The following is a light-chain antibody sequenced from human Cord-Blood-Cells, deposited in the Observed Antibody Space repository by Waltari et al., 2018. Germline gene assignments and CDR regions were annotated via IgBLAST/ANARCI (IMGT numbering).Light chain of an antibody. CDR3: QSYDSSNQV. V-gene: IGLV6-57*03. CDR1: SGSIASNY. J-gene: IGLJ3*02. Sequence: NFMLTQPHSVSESPGKTVTISCTRSSGSIASNYVQWYQQRPGSAPTTVIYEDNQRLSGVPDRFSGSIDSSSNSASLTSSGLKTEDEADYYCQSYDSSNQVFGGGTKLTVL. CDR2: EDN.